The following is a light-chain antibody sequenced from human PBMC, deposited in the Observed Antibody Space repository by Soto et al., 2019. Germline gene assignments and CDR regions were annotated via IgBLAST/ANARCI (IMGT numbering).Light chain of an antibody. CDR3: QEYNNRARLT. V-gene: IGKV3-15*01. J-gene: IGKJ1*01. CDR1: QSITRN. Sequence: EIVMTQSPATLSVSPGERATLSCRASQSITRNLAWYQQSPGQAPRLLIYGASTRATGIPARFSGSGSGTEFTRTINRLESEELAVSYCQEYNNRARLTFGHRTKV. CDR2: GAS.